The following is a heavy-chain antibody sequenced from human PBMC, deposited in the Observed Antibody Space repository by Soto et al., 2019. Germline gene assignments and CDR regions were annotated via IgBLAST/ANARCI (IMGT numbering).Heavy chain of an antibody. CDR2: IYNSVNT. CDR3: ARGASGDKVVS. V-gene: IGHV4-30-4*01. D-gene: IGHD1-26*01. J-gene: IGHJ4*02. Sequence: QVQLQESGPGLVEPSQTLSLTCTVSGGSVSNGFYSWSWIRQSPGRGLEWSGHIYNSVNTYSNPSLQSRFTISIDTSKNQFSLELSSVTAADTAVYYCARGASGDKVVSWGQGTLVTVSS. CDR1: GGSVSNGFYS.